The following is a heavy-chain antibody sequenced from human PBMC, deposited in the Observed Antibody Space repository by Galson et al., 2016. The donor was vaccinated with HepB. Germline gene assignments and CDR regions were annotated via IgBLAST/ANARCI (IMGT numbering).Heavy chain of an antibody. CDR3: AKPLTLLRGVLDS. D-gene: IGHD3-10*01. V-gene: IGHV3-9*01. J-gene: IGHJ5*01. CDR2: ISWNSGNI. CDR1: GFAFDDYA. Sequence: SLRLSCAASGFAFDDYAMHWVRQAPGKGLEWVSGISWNSGNIGYVDSVKGRFTISRDNAKKSLFLQMNSLRPEDTALYYCAKPLTLLRGVLDSWGQGTLGTVSS.